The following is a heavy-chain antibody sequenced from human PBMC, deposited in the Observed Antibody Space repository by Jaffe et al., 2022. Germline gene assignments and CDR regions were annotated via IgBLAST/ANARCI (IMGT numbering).Heavy chain of an antibody. CDR3: ARGLSYSSGYHFDY. CDR2: ISSSGTIM. CDR1: GFSLSSYE. Sequence: EVQLVASGGGLVQPGGSLRLSCAASGFSLSSYEMNWVRQAPGKGLEWVSYISSSGTIMYYVGSVKGRFTISRDNAKNSLYLQMNSLRAEDTAVYYCARGLSYSSGYHFDYWGQGTLVTVSS. J-gene: IGHJ4*02. V-gene: IGHV3-48*03. D-gene: IGHD3-22*01.